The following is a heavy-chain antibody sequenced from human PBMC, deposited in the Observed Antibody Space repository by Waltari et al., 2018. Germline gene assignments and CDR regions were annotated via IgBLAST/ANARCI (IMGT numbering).Heavy chain of an antibody. J-gene: IGHJ6*03. CDR2: IIPILGIA. CDR1: GGTFSSYA. CDR3: ARQWEWSSGPRPQGYYYYMDV. D-gene: IGHD6-19*01. V-gene: IGHV1-69*04. Sequence: QVQLVQSGAEVKKPGSSVKVFCKASGGTFSSYAISWVRQAPGQGLEWMGGIIPILGIANYAQKFQGRVTITADESTSTAYMELSSLRSEDTAVYYCARQWEWSSGPRPQGYYYYMDVWGKGTTVTVSS.